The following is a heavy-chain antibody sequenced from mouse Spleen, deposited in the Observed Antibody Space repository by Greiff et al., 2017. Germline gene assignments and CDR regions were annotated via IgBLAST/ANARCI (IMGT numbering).Heavy chain of an antibody. CDR1: GYTFTSYW. V-gene: IGHV1-74*01. Sequence: QQPGAELVKPGASVKVSCKASGYTFTSYWMHWVKQRPGQGLEWIGRIHPSDSDTNYNQKFKGKATLTVDKSSSTAYMQLSSLTSEDSAVYYCAIPTMVTHWYLDVWGTGTTVTVSS. CDR2: IHPSDSDT. J-gene: IGHJ1*03. D-gene: IGHD2-10*01. CDR3: AIPTMVTHWYLDV.